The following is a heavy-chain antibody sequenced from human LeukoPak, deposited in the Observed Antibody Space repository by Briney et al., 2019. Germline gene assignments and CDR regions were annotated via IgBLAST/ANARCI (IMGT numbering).Heavy chain of an antibody. J-gene: IGHJ4*02. CDR3: AKSTSIVVVVAATH. CDR2: ISGSGGST. CDR1: GFXFSSYA. D-gene: IGHD2-15*01. Sequence: GGSLRLSCAASGFXFSSYAISWVRQAPGKGLEWVSGISGSGGSTYYADSVKGRFTISRDNSKNTLYLQMNSLRAEDTAVYYCAKSTSIVVVVAATHWGQGTLVTVSS. V-gene: IGHV3-23*01.